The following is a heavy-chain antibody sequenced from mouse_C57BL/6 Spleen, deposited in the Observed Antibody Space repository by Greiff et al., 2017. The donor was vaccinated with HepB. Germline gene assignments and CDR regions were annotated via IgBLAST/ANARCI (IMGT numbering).Heavy chain of an antibody. CDR2: IYPRSGNT. CDR3: AIGQLRLQGSYFDY. V-gene: IGHV1-81*01. Sequence: QVQLQQSGAELARPGASVKLSCKASGYTFTSYGISWVKQRTGQGLEWIGEIYPRSGNTYYNEKFKGKATLTADKSSSTAYMELRSLTSEDSAVYFCAIGQLRLQGSYFDYWGQGTTLTVSS. D-gene: IGHD3-2*02. J-gene: IGHJ2*01. CDR1: GYTFTSYG.